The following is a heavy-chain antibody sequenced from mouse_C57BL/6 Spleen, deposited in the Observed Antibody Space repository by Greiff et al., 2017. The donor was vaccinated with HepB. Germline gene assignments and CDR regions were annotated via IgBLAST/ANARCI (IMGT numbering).Heavy chain of an antibody. CDR3: ARGYDGYYEDY. CDR2: ISYDGSN. J-gene: IGHJ2*01. Sequence: EVQLQQSGPGLVKPSQSLSLTCSVTGYSITSGYYWNWIRQFPGNKLEWMGYISYDGSNNYNPSLKNRISITRDTSKNQFFLKLNSVTTEDTATYYCARGYDGYYEDYWGQGTTLTVSS. D-gene: IGHD2-3*01. CDR1: GYSITSGYY. V-gene: IGHV3-6*01.